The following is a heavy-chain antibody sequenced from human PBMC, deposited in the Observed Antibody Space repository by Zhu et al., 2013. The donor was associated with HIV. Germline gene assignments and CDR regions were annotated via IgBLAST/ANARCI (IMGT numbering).Heavy chain of an antibody. J-gene: IGHJ6*03. Sequence: QVQLEQSGTEVKKPGSSVKVPCKASGGSFNNYAISWVRQAPGQGLEWMGGIIPMFGSPNYAQKFQGRVTISADKSTSTVYMELNSLRSDDTAIYYCARHPYYSRSSAGSRGYMDVWGKGTTVTVSS. V-gene: IGHV1-69*06. CDR2: IIPMFGSP. CDR1: GGSFNNYA. CDR3: ARHPYYSRSSAGSRGYMDV. D-gene: IGHD6-6*01.